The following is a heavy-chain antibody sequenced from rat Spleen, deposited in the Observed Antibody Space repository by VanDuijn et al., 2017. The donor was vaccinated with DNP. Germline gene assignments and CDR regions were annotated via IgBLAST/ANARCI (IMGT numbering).Heavy chain of an antibody. J-gene: IGHJ2*01. CDR3: ARWTRYFDY. D-gene: IGHD1-7*01. Sequence: EVQLQESGSGLVKPSQSLSLTCSVTGSSITSNYWGWIRKFPGNKLEYIGHISYSGGTNYNPSLKSRISITRDTSKNHFFLHLNSVTTEDTATYYCARWTRYFDYWGQGVMVTVSS. CDR1: GSSITSNY. CDR2: ISYSGGT. V-gene: IGHV3-1*01.